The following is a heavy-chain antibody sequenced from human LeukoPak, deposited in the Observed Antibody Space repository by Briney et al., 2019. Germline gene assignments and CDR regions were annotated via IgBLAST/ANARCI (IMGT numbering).Heavy chain of an antibody. CDR3: ARDLGGYNFDY. CDR2: INSGSYSI. J-gene: IGHJ4*02. V-gene: IGHV3-48*04. D-gene: IGHD5-24*01. CDR1: GFTFTKYS. Sequence: GGSLRLSCAASGFTFTKYSMNWVRQAPGKGLEWVSYINSGSYSIYYADSVKGRFTISRDNAKDSVYPQMNSLRAEDTAVYYCARDLGGYNFDYWGQGTPVTVSS.